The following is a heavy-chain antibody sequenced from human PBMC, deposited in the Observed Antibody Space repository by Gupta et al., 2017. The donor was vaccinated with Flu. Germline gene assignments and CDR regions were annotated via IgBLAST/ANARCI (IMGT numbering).Heavy chain of an antibody. CDR2: IRSFFDGGTV. V-gene: IGHV3-15*01. D-gene: IGHD2/OR15-2a*01. CDR3: ATDKTFYGSAPYFDN. J-gene: IGHJ4*02. CDR1: GFQFSTAG. Sequence: EGQLVESGGGLVKPGGSLRLSCAASGFQFSTAGESWVRQAPGKGLEWVGRIRSFFDGGTVDYAAPVMGRFTISRDESRLFLRMTGLTAEDTAVYYCATDKTFYGSAPYFDNWGQGTLVTVSS.